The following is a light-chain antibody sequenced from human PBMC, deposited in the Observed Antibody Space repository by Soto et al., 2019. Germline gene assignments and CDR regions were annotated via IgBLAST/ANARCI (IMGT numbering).Light chain of an antibody. CDR2: GAS. CDR1: QNVRTF. Sequence: EVVLTQSPATLSLSPGERATLSCRASQNVRTFLDWYQQKPGQAPRLLIYGASNRATSIPARFSGSGSWTDFTLTISSLEPEDFAVYYCQQHSHWPPWTFGQGTRVEIQ. J-gene: IGKJ1*01. V-gene: IGKV3-11*01. CDR3: QQHSHWPPWT.